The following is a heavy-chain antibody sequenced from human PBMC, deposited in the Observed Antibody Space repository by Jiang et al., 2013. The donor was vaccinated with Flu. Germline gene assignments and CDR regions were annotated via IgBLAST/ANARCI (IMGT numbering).Heavy chain of an antibody. J-gene: IGHJ5*02. CDR2: TYYRSKWYN. V-gene: IGHV6-1*01. Sequence: SQTLSLTCVISGDSVSSNSVVWNWIRQSPSRGLEWLGRTYYRSKWYNEYAASVKSRITINPETSKNQFSLQLNSVTPDDTAVYYCARGGRLEEAGHINWLDPWGQGILVTVSS. CDR1: GDSVSSNSVV. D-gene: IGHD3-16*01. CDR3: ARGGRLEEAGHINWLDP.